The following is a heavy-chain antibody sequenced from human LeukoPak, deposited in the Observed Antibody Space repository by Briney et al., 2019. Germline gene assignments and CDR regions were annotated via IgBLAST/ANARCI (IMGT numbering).Heavy chain of an antibody. Sequence: ASVKVSCKAFGYTFTSYGISWVRQAPGQGLEWMGWISAYNGNTNHAQKLQGRVTMTTDTSTSTAYMELRSLRSDDTAVYYCARDTGHSSSWYHRFDPWGQGTLVTVSS. V-gene: IGHV1-18*01. J-gene: IGHJ5*02. CDR2: ISAYNGNT. D-gene: IGHD6-13*01. CDR1: GYTFTSYG. CDR3: ARDTGHSSSWYHRFDP.